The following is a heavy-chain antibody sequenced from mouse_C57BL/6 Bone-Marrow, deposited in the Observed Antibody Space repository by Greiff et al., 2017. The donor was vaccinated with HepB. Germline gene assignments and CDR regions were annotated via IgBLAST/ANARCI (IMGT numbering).Heavy chain of an antibody. CDR1: GYTFTSYW. V-gene: IGHV1-64*01. Sequence: QVQLQQPGAELVKPGASVKLSCKASGYTFTSYWMHWVKQRPGQGLEWIGMIHPNSGSTNYNEKFKSKATLTVDKSSSTAYMQLSSLTSEDSAVYYCAREGGENYCAMDYWGQGTSVTVSS. CDR3: AREGGENYCAMDY. J-gene: IGHJ4*01. CDR2: IHPNSGST.